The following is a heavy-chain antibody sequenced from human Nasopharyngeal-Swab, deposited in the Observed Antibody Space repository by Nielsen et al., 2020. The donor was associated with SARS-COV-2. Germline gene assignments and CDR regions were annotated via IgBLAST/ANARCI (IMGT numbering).Heavy chain of an antibody. CDR3: ARGYDSSGYLRPIDAFDI. CDR2: IGTAGDT. CDR1: GFTFSSYD. D-gene: IGHD3-22*01. J-gene: IGHJ3*02. Sequence: LSLTCAASGFTFSSYDMHWVRQATGKGLEWVSAIGTAGDTYYPGSVKGRFTISRENAENSLYLQMNSLRAGDTAVYYCARGYDSSGYLRPIDAFDIWGQGTMVTVSS. V-gene: IGHV3-13*04.